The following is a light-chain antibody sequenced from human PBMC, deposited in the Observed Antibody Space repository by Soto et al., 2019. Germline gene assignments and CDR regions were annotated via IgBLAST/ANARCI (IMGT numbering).Light chain of an antibody. CDR2: DAS. CDR3: QQYNSYSQFT. CDR1: QSISSW. Sequence: DIQMTQSPSTLSASVGDRVTITCRASQSISSWLAWYQQKPGKAPKLLIYDASSLESGVPSRFSGSGSGTEFTLTIGNLQPDDFAAYYCQQYNSYSQFTFGRGTIVDIK. V-gene: IGKV1-5*01. J-gene: IGKJ3*01.